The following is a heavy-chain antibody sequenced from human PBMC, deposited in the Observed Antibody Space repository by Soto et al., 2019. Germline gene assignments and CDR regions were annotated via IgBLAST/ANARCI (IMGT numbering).Heavy chain of an antibody. V-gene: IGHV3-15*07. CDR1: GFTFSNAW. CDR3: TTDLSGMSGNVPKPFDY. D-gene: IGHD1-26*01. Sequence: EVQLVESGGGLVKPGGSLRLSCAASGFTFSNAWMNWVRQAPGKGLEWVGRIKSKTDGGTTDYAAPVKGRFTISRDDSKNTLYLQMNSLKTEDTAVYYCTTDLSGMSGNVPKPFDYWGQGTLVTVSS. CDR2: IKSKTDGGTT. J-gene: IGHJ4*02.